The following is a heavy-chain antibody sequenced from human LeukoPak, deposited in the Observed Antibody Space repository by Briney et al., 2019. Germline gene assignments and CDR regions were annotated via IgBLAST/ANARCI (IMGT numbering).Heavy chain of an antibody. Sequence: GGPLQVYSEGSGCRFSNYWIGWGRPKPGKRLEWMGIIYLGDYENRYSPSFQGLVTISVDKSITTAYLQWSSLKASDTAMYYCAIPPGYCGNDCSFDHWGEGSLVTVSS. CDR3: AIPPGYCGNDCSFDH. J-gene: IGHJ4*02. CDR2: IYLGDYEN. V-gene: IGHV5-51*03. D-gene: IGHD2-21*02. CDR1: GCRFSNYW.